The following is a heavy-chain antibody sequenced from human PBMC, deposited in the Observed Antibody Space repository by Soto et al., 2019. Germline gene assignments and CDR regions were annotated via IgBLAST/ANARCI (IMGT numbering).Heavy chain of an antibody. CDR3: ARDYDTSRGDWAYYGIDV. CDR1: GLTVSTNY. D-gene: IGHD3-9*01. V-gene: IGHV3-66*01. CDR2: IYYGGTT. J-gene: IGHJ6*02. Sequence: EVQLVESGGGLVQPGGSLRISCAGSGLTVSTNYMSWVRQAPGKGLEWVSIIYYGGTTYYADSVKGRFTISRDDSKNTLYLQMHSLRAEDTAVYYCARDYDTSRGDWAYYGIDVWGQGTTVTVSS.